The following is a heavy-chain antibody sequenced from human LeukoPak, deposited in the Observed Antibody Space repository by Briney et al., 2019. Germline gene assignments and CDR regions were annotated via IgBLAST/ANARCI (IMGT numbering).Heavy chain of an antibody. V-gene: IGHV4-39*01. Sequence: SETLSLTCTVSGGSISSSSYYWGWIRQPPGKGLEWLGSIYYSGSTYYNPSLKSRVTISVDTSKNQFPLKLSSVTAADTAVYYCARRVDSGSYYYYYYMDVWGKGTTVTISS. J-gene: IGHJ6*03. CDR2: IYYSGST. CDR1: GGSISSSSYY. D-gene: IGHD3-10*01. CDR3: ARRVDSGSYYYYYYMDV.